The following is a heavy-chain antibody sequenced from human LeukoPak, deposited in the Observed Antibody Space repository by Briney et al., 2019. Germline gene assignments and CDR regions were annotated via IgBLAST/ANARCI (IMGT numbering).Heavy chain of an antibody. D-gene: IGHD6-19*01. V-gene: IGHV3-48*03. CDR3: ARDAGIAVAHNWFAP. J-gene: IGHJ5*02. CDR1: GLTFSSCE. CDR2: ISGSADII. Sequence: GGSLRLSCAASGLTFSSCEMNWVRQAPGKGLEWVSYISGSADIIYYADSVEGRFTISRDNARDSLYQQMNGLRAGDTSVYFCARDAGIAVAHNWFAPWGKGPLVTAS.